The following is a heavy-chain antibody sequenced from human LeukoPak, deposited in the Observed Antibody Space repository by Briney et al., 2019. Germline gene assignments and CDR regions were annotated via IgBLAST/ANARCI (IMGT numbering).Heavy chain of an antibody. D-gene: IGHD5-24*01. J-gene: IGHJ4*02. CDR3: ARDGYNYTPGSPLGY. Sequence: GASVKVSCKASGYTFTGYYMHWVRQAPGQGLEWMGWINPNSGGTNYAQKFQGRVTMTRDTSISTAYMELSRLRSDDTAVYYCARDGYNYTPGSPLGYWGQGTLVTVSS. CDR1: GYTFTGYY. CDR2: INPNSGGT. V-gene: IGHV1-2*02.